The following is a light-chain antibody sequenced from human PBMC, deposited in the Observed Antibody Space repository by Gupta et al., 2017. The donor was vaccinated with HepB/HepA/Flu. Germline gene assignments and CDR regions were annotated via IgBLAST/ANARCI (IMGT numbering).Light chain of an antibody. CDR2: KAS. Sequence: SVGDRVTITCRASQSISSWLAWYQQKPGKAPKLLIYKASSLESGVPSRFSGSGSGTEFTLTISSLQPDDFATYYCQQYNSYPTFGQGTKVEIK. CDR3: QQYNSYPT. V-gene: IGKV1-5*03. J-gene: IGKJ1*01. CDR1: QSISSW.